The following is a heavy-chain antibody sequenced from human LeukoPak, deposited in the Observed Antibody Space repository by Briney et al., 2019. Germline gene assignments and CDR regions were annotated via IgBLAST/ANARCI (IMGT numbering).Heavy chain of an antibody. CDR3: ARDLRPADH. V-gene: IGHV3-74*01. D-gene: IGHD5-12*01. Sequence: PGGSLRLSCAASGFTFSSYWMHWVRQAPGKGLVWVSRIHSDGSRKSYADSVKGRITISRDNAKNTLYLQMNSLRAEDTAVYYCARDLRPADHWGQGTLVTVSS. J-gene: IGHJ4*02. CDR1: GFTFSSYW. CDR2: IHSDGSRK.